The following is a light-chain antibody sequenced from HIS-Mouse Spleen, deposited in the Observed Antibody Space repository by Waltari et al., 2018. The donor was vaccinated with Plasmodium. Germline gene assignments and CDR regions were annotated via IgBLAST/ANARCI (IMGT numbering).Light chain of an antibody. Sequence: QTVVTQEPSFSVSPGGTVTLTCGLSSGSVSTSYYPSWYQQTPGQAPRTLLYSTNPRASGVPDRFSGSIRGNKAALTITGAQADDESDYYGVLYMGSGIWVFGGGTKLTVL. CDR2: STN. CDR1: SGSVSTSYY. CDR3: VLYMGSGIWV. J-gene: IGLJ2*01. V-gene: IGLV8-61*01.